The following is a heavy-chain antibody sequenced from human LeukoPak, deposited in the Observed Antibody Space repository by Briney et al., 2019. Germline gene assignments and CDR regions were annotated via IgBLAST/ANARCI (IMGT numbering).Heavy chain of an antibody. V-gene: IGHV3-49*03. J-gene: IGHJ3*02. CDR3: TSYDSSGYYGGAFDI. CDR1: GCTFGDYA. Sequence: GGSLRLSCTASGCTFGDYAMSWFRQAPGKGLEWVGFIRSKAYGGTTEYAASVKGRFTISRDDSKSIAYLQMNSLKTEDTAVYYCTSYDSSGYYGGAFDIWGQGTMVTVSS. D-gene: IGHD3-22*01. CDR2: IRSKAYGGTT.